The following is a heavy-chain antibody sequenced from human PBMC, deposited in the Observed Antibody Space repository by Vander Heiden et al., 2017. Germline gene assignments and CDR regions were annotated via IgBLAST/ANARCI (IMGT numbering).Heavy chain of an antibody. CDR2: ISGSGGST. Sequence: EVQLLESGGGLVQPGGSLRLSCAASGFTFSSYAMIWFRQAPGKGLEWVSAISGSGGSTYYADSVKGRFTISRDNSKNTLYLQMNSLRAEDTAVYYCAGSGSYHRPEEFDYWGQGTLVTVSS. CDR3: AGSGSYHRPEEFDY. CDR1: GFTFSSYA. J-gene: IGHJ4*02. D-gene: IGHD1-26*01. V-gene: IGHV3-23*01.